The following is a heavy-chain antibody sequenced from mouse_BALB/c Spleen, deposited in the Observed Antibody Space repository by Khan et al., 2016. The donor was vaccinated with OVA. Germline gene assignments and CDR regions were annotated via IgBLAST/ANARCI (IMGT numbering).Heavy chain of an antibody. CDR3: TRDRFDY. J-gene: IGHJ2*01. CDR1: GYTFTTYW. CDR2: INPTSGYT. Sequence: VQLKQSGAELAKPGASVKMSCKASGYTFTTYWMHWVKQRPGQGLEWIGYINPTSGYTDYNDKFKDRATLSADKSSSTAYMQLNSLTSEDSAVYYCTRDRFDYWGQGTTLTVSS. V-gene: IGHV1-7*01.